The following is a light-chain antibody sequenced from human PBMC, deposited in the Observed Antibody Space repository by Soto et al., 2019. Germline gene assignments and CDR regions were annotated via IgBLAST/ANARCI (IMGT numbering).Light chain of an antibody. V-gene: IGLV2-14*01. CDR3: SSYTSSSTPYV. J-gene: IGLJ1*01. CDR1: SSDVGGYNY. Sequence: QSALTQPASVSGSPGQSITISCTGTSSDVGGYNYVSWYQQHPGNAPKLMIYDVSNRPSGVSNRFSGSESGNTASLTISGLQAEDEADYYCSSYTSSSTPYVFGTGTKLTVL. CDR2: DVS.